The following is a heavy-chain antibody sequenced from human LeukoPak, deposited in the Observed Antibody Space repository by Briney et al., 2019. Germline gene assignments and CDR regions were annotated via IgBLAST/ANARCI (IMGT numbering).Heavy chain of an antibody. Sequence: SETLSLTCTVSGGSISSYYWSWIRQPAGKGLEWIGRIYPSGSTNYNPSLQSRVTISVDKSKNQFSLKLSSVTAADTAMYYCARKIQTGTAFDYWGQGTLVTVSS. V-gene: IGHV4-4*07. J-gene: IGHJ4*02. CDR3: ARKIQTGTAFDY. CDR2: IYPSGST. D-gene: IGHD1-1*01. CDR1: GGSISSYY.